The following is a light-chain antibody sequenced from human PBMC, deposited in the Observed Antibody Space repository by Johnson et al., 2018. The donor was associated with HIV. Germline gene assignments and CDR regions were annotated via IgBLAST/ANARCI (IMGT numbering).Light chain of an antibody. CDR3: GTWDSRLSVPG. J-gene: IGLJ1*01. CDR1: SSNIGNNY. V-gene: IGLV1-51*02. Sequence: QAVLTQPPSVSAAPGQKVTISCSGSSSNIGNNYVSWYQQLPGTAPKLLIYENSKRPSGIPDRFSGSKSGTSATLGITRLQTGDEDDYYCGTWDSRLSVPGFGSGTKVTVL. CDR2: ENS.